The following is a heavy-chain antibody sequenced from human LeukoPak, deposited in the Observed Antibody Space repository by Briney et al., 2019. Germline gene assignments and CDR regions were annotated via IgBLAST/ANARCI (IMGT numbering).Heavy chain of an antibody. CDR2: IIRGGST. Sequence: SETLSLTCAVYGGSFSGYYWTWICQPPGKGLEWIGEIIRGGSTNYNPSLKSRVTISVDTSKNQFSLNLSSVTAADTAVYYCARAYYDSSGYYVVKYFQHWGQGTLVTVSS. J-gene: IGHJ1*01. CDR1: GGSFSGYY. CDR3: ARAYYDSSGYYVVKYFQH. D-gene: IGHD3-22*01. V-gene: IGHV4-34*12.